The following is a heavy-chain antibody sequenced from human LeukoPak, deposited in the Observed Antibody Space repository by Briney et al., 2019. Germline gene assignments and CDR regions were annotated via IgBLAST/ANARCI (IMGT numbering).Heavy chain of an antibody. D-gene: IGHD6-6*01. CDR3: ATDRRGSSSSHYFEN. CDR2: ISGSGGST. Sequence: PGGSLRLSCAASGFTFSSYAMSWVRQAPGKGLEWVSAISGSGGSTYYADSVKGRFTISRDNSKNMLYLQMNSLRAEDTAVYYCATDRRGSSSSHYFENWGQGTLVTVSS. J-gene: IGHJ4*02. V-gene: IGHV3-23*01. CDR1: GFTFSSYA.